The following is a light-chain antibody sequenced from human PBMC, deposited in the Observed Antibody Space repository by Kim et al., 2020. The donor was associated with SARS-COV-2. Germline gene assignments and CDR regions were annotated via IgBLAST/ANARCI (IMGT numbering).Light chain of an antibody. V-gene: IGKV2D-29*01. Sequence: ASISCKSSQTLVHSDEMTYLYWYVQKLGQPPQVLIYEASKRFSGVPDRFSGSGSGGSGTDFTLKISRVEAEDVGVYYCMQTIQVYTFGQGTKLEI. CDR2: EAS. CDR3: MQTIQVYT. J-gene: IGKJ2*01. CDR1: QTLVHSDEMTY.